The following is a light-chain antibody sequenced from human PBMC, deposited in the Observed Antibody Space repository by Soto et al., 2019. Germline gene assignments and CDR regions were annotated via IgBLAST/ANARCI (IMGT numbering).Light chain of an antibody. CDR1: SEHSSHA. CDR2: VNSDGSH. V-gene: IGLV4-69*01. Sequence: QSVLTQSPSASASLGASVKLTCTLSSEHSSHAIAWHQQQPEQGPRYLMRVNSDGSHNRGDGIPDRFSGSSSGAERYLTISSLQSEDEADYHCQTWDIGIRTFGGGTKLTVL. CDR3: QTWDIGIRT. J-gene: IGLJ2*01.